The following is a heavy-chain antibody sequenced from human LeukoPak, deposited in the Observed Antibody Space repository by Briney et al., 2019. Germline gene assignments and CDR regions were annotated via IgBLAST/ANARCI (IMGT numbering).Heavy chain of an antibody. CDR3: ARDGDAGAFDI. Sequence: GASVKVSCTASGYTFTGYYMHWVRQAPGQGLEWMGWINPNSGNTSYAQKFQGRVTLTRDTSINTAYMELSRLTSDDTAVYSCARDGDAGAFDIWGQGTMVTVSS. J-gene: IGHJ3*02. V-gene: IGHV1-2*02. CDR1: GYTFTGYY. CDR2: INPNSGNT. D-gene: IGHD7-27*01.